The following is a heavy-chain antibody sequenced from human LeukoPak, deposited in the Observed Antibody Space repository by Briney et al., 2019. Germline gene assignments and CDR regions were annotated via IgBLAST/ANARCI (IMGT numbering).Heavy chain of an antibody. Sequence: SETLSLTCTVSGYSISSGYYWGWIRQPPGKGLEWIGSIYHSGSTYYNPSLKSRVTISVDTSKNQFSLKLSSVTAADTAVYYCARQAIAVAGFDAFDIWGQGTMVTVSS. J-gene: IGHJ3*02. D-gene: IGHD6-19*01. CDR1: GYSISSGYY. CDR3: ARQAIAVAGFDAFDI. V-gene: IGHV4-38-2*02. CDR2: IYHSGST.